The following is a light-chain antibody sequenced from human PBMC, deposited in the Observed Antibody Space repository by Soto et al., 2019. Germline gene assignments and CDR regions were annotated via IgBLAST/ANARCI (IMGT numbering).Light chain of an antibody. CDR2: AAS. J-gene: IGKJ2*01. Sequence: EIVMTQSPGTLSVSLGERVTLSCRASRSVSRNLTWYQQRPGQVPRLLFYAASTRATDVPGTFSGSGSGTEFTLTICSLQSEDFAVYYCEQFEKWPFTFGQGTKLEIK. CDR1: RSVSRN. V-gene: IGKV3-15*01. CDR3: EQFEKWPFT.